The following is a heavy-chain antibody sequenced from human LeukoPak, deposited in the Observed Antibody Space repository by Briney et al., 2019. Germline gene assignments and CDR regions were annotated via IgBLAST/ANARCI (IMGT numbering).Heavy chain of an antibody. CDR1: GGTFSSYA. D-gene: IGHD4-23*01. CDR2: IIPIFGTA. J-gene: IGHJ4*02. V-gene: IGHV1-69*13. CDR3: ARDTDYGGNSDFDY. Sequence: SVKVSCKASGGTFSSYAISWVRQAPGQGLEWMGGIIPIFGTANYAQKFQGRVTITADESTSTAYMELSRLRSDDTAVYYCARDTDYGGNSDFDYWGQGTLVTVSS.